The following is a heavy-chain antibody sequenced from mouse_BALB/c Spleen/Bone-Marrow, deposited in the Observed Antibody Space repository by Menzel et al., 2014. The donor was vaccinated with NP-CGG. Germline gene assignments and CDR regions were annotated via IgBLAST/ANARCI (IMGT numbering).Heavy chain of an antibody. CDR2: IDPANGNT. V-gene: IGHV14-3*02. CDR1: GFNIKDTY. J-gene: IGHJ3*01. D-gene: IGHD1-1*01. Sequence: VQLKESGAELVKPGASVKLSCTASGFNIKDTYMHWVKQRPEQGLEWIGRIDPANGNTKYDPKFQGKATITADTSSNTAYLQLSSLTSEDTAVYYCASYYYGSSTFAYWGQGTLVTASA. CDR3: ASYYYGSSTFAY.